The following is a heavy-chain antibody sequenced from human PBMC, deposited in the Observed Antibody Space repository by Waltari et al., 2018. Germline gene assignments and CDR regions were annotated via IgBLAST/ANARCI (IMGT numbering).Heavy chain of an antibody. V-gene: IGHV3-30*09. CDR1: EFNFKQYV. CDR2: ISYHGSNK. CDR3: ARGRSADGYITDL. J-gene: IGHJ5*02. D-gene: IGHD5-12*01. Sequence: QMQLVVSGGGVVQPGGAFRSSVRGLEFNFKQYVMQWARQAPGKGLEWVALISYHGSNKYYADSVRGRFGISRDTSKNTVDLQMDSVRHEDTAVYFCARGRSADGYITDLWGQGTLVTVSS.